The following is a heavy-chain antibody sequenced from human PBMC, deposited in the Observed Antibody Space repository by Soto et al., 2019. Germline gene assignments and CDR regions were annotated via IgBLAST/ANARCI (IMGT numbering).Heavy chain of an antibody. V-gene: IGHV1-69*01. Sequence: QVQLVQSGAEVKKPGSSVKVSCKASGGTFSSYAISWVRQAPGQGLEWMGGIIPIFGTANYAQKFQGRVTITADESTSTAYMELSSLRSEDTAVYYCARVPGGSSTSCYFFYYGMDVWGQGTTVTVSS. CDR2: IIPIFGTA. CDR3: ARVPGGSSTSCYFFYYGMDV. D-gene: IGHD2-2*01. J-gene: IGHJ6*02. CDR1: GGTFSSYA.